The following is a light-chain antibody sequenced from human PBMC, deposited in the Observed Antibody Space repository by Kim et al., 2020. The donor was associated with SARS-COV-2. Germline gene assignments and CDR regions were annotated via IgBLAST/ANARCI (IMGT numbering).Light chain of an antibody. J-gene: IGLJ1*01. CDR3: SSYTRSSTNYV. Sequence: HSITISCPGTSSDVGSYNYVSWYQQHPGTAPKLMIYAVSNRPSGVSNRFSGSKSGNTASLTISGLQAEDEADYYCSSYTRSSTNYVFGTGTKVTVL. CDR1: SSDVGSYNY. V-gene: IGLV2-14*03. CDR2: AVS.